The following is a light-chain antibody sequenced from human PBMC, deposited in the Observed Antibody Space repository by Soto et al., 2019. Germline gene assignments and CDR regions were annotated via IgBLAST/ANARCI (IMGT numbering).Light chain of an antibody. CDR2: WAS. V-gene: IGKV4-1*01. J-gene: IGKJ2*01. CDR1: QSILYSSNNKNY. Sequence: DIVMTKSPDSLAVSLGERATINCKSSQSILYSSNNKNYLAWYQQKPGQPPKLLIYWASTRESGVPDRFSGSGSGTDFTLTISSLQAEDVAVYCCQQYLSMYTFGQGTKLEIK. CDR3: QQYLSMYT.